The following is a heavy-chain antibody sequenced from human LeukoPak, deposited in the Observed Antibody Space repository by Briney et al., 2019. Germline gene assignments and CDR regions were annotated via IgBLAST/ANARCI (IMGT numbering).Heavy chain of an antibody. V-gene: IGHV1-69*05. J-gene: IGHJ5*02. D-gene: IGHD3-10*01. Sequence: ASVKVSCKASGGTFSSYAISWVRQAPGQGLEWMGGIIPIFGTANYAQKFQGRVTITTDESTSTAYMELSSLRSEDTAVYYCARDRGLKGWFDPWGQGTLVTVSS. CDR1: GGTFSSYA. CDR2: IIPIFGTA. CDR3: ARDRGLKGWFDP.